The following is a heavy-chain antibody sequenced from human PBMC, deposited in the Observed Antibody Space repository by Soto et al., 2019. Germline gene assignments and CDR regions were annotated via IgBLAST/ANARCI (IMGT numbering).Heavy chain of an antibody. D-gene: IGHD6-6*01. CDR2: IKQDGSEK. J-gene: IGHJ5*02. CDR1: GFPFSRYW. CDR3: GRDLPSISGRPGGWFDP. Sequence: LRLSCAAFGFPFSRYWMSWVRQAPGKGLEWVANIKQDGSEKSYVDSVKGRFSISRDNAKNSLYLQMNSLRVEDTAVYFCGRDLPSISGRPGGWFDPWGQGTLVTVSS. V-gene: IGHV3-7*01.